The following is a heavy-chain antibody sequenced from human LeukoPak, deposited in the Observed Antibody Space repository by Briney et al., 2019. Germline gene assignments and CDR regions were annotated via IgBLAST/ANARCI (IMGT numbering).Heavy chain of an antibody. V-gene: IGHV3-30-3*01. J-gene: IGHJ4*02. D-gene: IGHD3-22*01. CDR2: ISYDGSNK. Sequence: PGRSLRLSCAASGFTFSSYAMHWDRQAPGKGLEWVAVISYDGSNKYYADSVKGRFTISRDNSKNTLYLQMNSLRAEDTAVYYCARAANYYDSSGSPLSDYWGQGTLVTVSS. CDR1: GFTFSSYA. CDR3: ARAANYYDSSGSPLSDY.